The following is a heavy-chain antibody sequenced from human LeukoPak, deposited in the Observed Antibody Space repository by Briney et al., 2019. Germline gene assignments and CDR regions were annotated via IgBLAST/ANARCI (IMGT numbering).Heavy chain of an antibody. CDR3: ARDGIAAENDY. D-gene: IGHD6-13*01. CDR1: GYTFTSYY. CDR2: INPSGGST. Sequence: GASVNVSCKASGYTFTSYYMHWVRQAPGQGLEWMGIINPSGGSTSYARKFQGRVTMTRDTSTSTVYMELSSLRSEDTAVYYCARDGIAAENDYWGQGTLVTVSS. V-gene: IGHV1-46*01. J-gene: IGHJ4*02.